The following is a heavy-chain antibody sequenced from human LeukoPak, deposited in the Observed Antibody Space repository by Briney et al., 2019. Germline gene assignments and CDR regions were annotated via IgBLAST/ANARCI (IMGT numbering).Heavy chain of an antibody. Sequence: GGSLRLSCAACGFTFSNYWMHWVRRAPGKGLVWVSRINRDGSSTDYLDSVKGRFTISRDNARNTLYLQMNSLRAEDTAVYYCARVPYVFDLRGQGTMVTVSS. V-gene: IGHV3-74*01. J-gene: IGHJ3*01. CDR3: ARVPYVFDL. CDR2: INRDGSST. CDR1: GFTFSNYW.